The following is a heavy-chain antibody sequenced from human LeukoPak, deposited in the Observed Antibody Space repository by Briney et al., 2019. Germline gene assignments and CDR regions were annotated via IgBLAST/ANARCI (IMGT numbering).Heavy chain of an antibody. V-gene: IGHV3-48*03. D-gene: IGHD6-13*01. CDR2: ISTGGGSI. CDR1: GFTFSEYE. Sequence: GGSLRLSCVASGFTFSEYELNWVRQLPGKGLEWISHISTGGGSIHYADSVEGRFTISRDNAKNSVYLQMDSLRAEDTAVYFCARDATTAVGVVHMDVWGRGTTVTISS. J-gene: IGHJ6*03. CDR3: ARDATTAVGVVHMDV.